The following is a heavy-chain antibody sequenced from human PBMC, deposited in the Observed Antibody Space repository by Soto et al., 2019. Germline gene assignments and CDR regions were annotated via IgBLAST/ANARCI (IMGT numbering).Heavy chain of an antibody. V-gene: IGHV3-7*03. D-gene: IGHD5-18*01. CDR3: ARDIGYGDY. Sequence: EVQLVESGGGLVQPGGSLRLSCAASEVTFKKYWMSWVRQAPGKGLEWVATIKDDGSEKYYVDSVKGRFTISRDNAKNSRFLQMNSLRAEDTAVYYCARDIGYGDYWGQGTLVTVSS. CDR1: EVTFKKYW. CDR2: IKDDGSEK. J-gene: IGHJ4*02.